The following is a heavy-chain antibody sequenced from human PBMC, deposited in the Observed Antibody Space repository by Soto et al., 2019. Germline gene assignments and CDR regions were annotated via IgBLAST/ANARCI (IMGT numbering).Heavy chain of an antibody. CDR3: AGQAEYSSSWSFDY. Sequence: PGGSLRLSCAASGFTFSSYAMHWVRQAPGKGLEWVAVISYDGSNKYYADSVKGRFTISRDNSKNTLYLQMNSLRAEDTAVYYCAGQAEYSSSWSFDYWGQGTLVTVSS. CDR2: ISYDGSNK. J-gene: IGHJ4*02. CDR1: GFTFSSYA. V-gene: IGHV3-30-3*01. D-gene: IGHD6-13*01.